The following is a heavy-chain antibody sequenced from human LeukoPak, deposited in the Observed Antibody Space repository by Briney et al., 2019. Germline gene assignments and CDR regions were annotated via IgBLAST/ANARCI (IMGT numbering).Heavy chain of an antibody. J-gene: IGHJ5*02. CDR3: AKGGSYYDR. CDR1: GFTFSSYA. Sequence: PGGSLRLSCAASGFTFSSYAMHWVRQAPGKGLEWVAVISYDGSNKYYADSVKGRFTISRDNSKNTLYLQMNSLRAEDTAVYYCAKGGSYYDRWGQGTLVTVSS. D-gene: IGHD1-26*01. CDR2: ISYDGSNK. V-gene: IGHV3-30*04.